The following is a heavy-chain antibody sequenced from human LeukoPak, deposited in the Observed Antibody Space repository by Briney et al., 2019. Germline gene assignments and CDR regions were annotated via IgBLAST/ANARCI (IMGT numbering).Heavy chain of an antibody. Sequence: SETLSLTCGVYGGSFSGYYWSWIRQPPGKGLEWIGESNHSGSTNYNLSLKSRVTISVDTSKNQFSLKLSSVTAADTAVCYCARGAPGDIAAAGADYYYGMDVWGQGTTVTVSS. CDR2: SNHSGST. D-gene: IGHD6-13*01. J-gene: IGHJ6*02. V-gene: IGHV4-34*01. CDR3: ARGAPGDIAAAGADYYYGMDV. CDR1: GGSFSGYY.